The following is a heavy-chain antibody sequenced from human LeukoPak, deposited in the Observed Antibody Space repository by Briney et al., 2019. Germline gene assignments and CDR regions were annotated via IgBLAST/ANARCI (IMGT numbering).Heavy chain of an antibody. CDR1: GFTFNMHG. V-gene: IGHV3-30*02. Sequence: GGSLRLSCAASGFTFNMHGMHWVRQAPGKGLEWLANVWFDGSHKYYADSVKDRFTISRDNSKNTLYLQMNGLRVEDTAVYYCAKDPHEDFFDHWGQGTLVTVSS. CDR2: VWFDGSHK. J-gene: IGHJ4*02. CDR3: AKDPHEDFFDH.